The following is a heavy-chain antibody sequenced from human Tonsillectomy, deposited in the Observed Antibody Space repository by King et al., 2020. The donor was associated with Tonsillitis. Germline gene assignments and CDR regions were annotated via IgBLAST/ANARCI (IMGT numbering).Heavy chain of an antibody. CDR3: ARHGGVGGYVAGMDV. CDR2: IYPGDSAT. J-gene: IGHJ6*02. D-gene: IGHD2-8*02. Sequence: QLVQSGAEVKKPGESLKISCKGSGYSFTNYWIGWVRQMPGKGLEWMGIIYPGDSATRYSPSFQGQVTISADKSINTAYLQWSSLKASDTAMFYCARHGGVGGYVAGMDVWGQGTTVTVSS. V-gene: IGHV5-51*01. CDR1: GYSFTNYW.